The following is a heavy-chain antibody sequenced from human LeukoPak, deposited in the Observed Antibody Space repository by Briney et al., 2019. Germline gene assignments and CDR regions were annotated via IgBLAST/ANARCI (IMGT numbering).Heavy chain of an antibody. CDR3: AREGNSGSYYRDY. Sequence: GGSLRLSCAASGFTFSSYSMNWLRQAPGKGLEWVSSISSSSSYIYYADSVKGRFTISRDNAKNSLYLQMNSLRAEDTAVYYCAREGNSGSYYRDYWGQGTLVTVSS. CDR1: GFTFSSYS. V-gene: IGHV3-21*01. D-gene: IGHD1-26*01. J-gene: IGHJ4*02. CDR2: ISSSSSYI.